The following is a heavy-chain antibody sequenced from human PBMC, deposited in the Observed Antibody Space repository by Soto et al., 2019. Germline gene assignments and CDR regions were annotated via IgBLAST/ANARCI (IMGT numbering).Heavy chain of an antibody. V-gene: IGHV3-48*03. CDR2: ITGSGGAM. J-gene: IGHJ4*02. CDR3: AKVSPFILGSPL. CDR1: GFAFSSSE. Sequence: LRLSCTASGFAFSSSEMNWFRQAPGKGLEWVAYITGSGGAMFHADSVKGRFSISRDNAKNSLFLEMNSLTAYDTGVYYCAKVSPFILGSPLWGQGTLVTVSS. D-gene: IGHD3-9*01.